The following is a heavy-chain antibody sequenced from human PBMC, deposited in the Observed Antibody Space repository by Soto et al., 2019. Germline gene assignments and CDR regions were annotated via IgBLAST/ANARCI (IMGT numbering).Heavy chain of an antibody. V-gene: IGHV4-59*08. J-gene: IGHJ6*03. D-gene: IGHD6-19*01. CDR2: IYYSGST. CDR1: GGSISSYY. Sequence: SETLSLTCTVSGGSISSYYWSLIRQPPGKGLEWIGYIYYSGSTNYNPSLKSRVTISVDTSKNQFSLKLSSVTAADTAVYYSARGQAGSYYYCYMDVWGKRTTVTVSS. CDR3: ARGQAGSYYYCYMDV.